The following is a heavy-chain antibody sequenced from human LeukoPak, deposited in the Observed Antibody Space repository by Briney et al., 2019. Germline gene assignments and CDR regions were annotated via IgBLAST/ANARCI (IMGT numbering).Heavy chain of an antibody. D-gene: IGHD2-21*02. CDR2: IRSKANSYAT. CDR3: TSCGGDCYSGFDY. CDR1: GFTFSGSA. V-gene: IGHV3-73*01. Sequence: GGSLRFSCAASGFTFSGSAMHWVRQASGQGLEWVGRIRSKANSYATAYAASVKGRFTISRDDSKNTAYLQMNSLKTEDTAVYYCTSCGGDCYSGFDYWGQGTLVSVSS. J-gene: IGHJ4*02.